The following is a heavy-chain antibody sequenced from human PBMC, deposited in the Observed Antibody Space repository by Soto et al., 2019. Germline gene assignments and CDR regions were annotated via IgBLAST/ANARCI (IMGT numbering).Heavy chain of an antibody. D-gene: IGHD6-19*01. CDR2: IYPGDSYT. CDR1: GYTFTRYC. J-gene: IGHJ4*02. Sequence: AESLTICCKVSGYTFTRYCIGWVLQKPGKGLEWMGIIYPGDSYTRYSPSFQCQVTISADKSISTAYLQWSSLRASDTAMYYCARHGPYSGWFYWGQGTLVTVSS. V-gene: IGHV5-51*01. CDR3: ARHGPYSGWFY.